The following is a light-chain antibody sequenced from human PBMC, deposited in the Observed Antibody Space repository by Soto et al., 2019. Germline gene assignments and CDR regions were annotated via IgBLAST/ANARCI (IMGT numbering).Light chain of an antibody. CDR3: QQYGSSPRT. J-gene: IGKJ1*01. CDR1: QSVSSSY. CDR2: GAS. V-gene: IGKV3-20*01. Sequence: ESVLTQSPGTLSLSPGERATLSCRASQSVSSSYLAWYQQKPGQAPRLLIYGASSRATGIPDRFSGSGSGEDFKFTISRLETEDFAVKYYQQYGSSPRTFGQGKKVEIK.